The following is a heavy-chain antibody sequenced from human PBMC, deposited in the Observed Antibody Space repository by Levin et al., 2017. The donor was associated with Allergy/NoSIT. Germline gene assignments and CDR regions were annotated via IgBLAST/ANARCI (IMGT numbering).Heavy chain of an antibody. CDR1: GYTFTSYG. D-gene: IGHD3-22*01. CDR2: ISAYNGNT. J-gene: IGHJ4*02. Sequence: ASVKVSCKASGYTFTSYGISWVRQAPGQGLEWMGWISAYNGNTNYAQKLQGRVTMTTDTSTSTAYMELRSLRSDDTAVYYCARDRRDYYDSSGYRPFDYWGQGTLVTVSS. CDR3: ARDRRDYYDSSGYRPFDY. V-gene: IGHV1-18*01.